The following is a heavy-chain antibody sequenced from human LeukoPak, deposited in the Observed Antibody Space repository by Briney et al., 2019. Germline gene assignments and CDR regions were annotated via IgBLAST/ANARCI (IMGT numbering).Heavy chain of an antibody. CDR1: GFTFNNYG. D-gene: IGHD3-10*01. CDR3: AKDSAFYYIDV. V-gene: IGHV3-30*02. CDR2: IRYNGNNQ. J-gene: IGHJ6*03. Sequence: GGSLRLSCAVSGFTFNNYGMHWVRQAPGKGLEWVAFIRYNGNNQYYADSVKGRFTISRDNSKNTLYLQMNRLKGDDTAVYYCAKDSAFYYIDVWGKGTTVSISS.